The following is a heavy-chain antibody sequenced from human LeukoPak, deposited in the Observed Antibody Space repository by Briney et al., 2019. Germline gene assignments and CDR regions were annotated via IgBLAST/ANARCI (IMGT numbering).Heavy chain of an antibody. D-gene: IGHD6-19*01. CDR3: AREERQWGFWYFDL. V-gene: IGHV1-18*01. J-gene: IGHJ2*01. CDR1: GYKFINYG. Sequence: ASVKVSCKASGYKFINYGISWVRQAPGQGLEWMGWISGYNGNTSYAQKFQGRVTMTRDTSTSTVYMELSSLRSEDTAVYYCAREERQWGFWYFDLWGRGTLVTVSS. CDR2: ISGYNGNT.